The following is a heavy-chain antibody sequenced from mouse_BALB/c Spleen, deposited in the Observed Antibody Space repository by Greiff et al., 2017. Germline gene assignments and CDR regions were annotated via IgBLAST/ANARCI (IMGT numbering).Heavy chain of an antibody. CDR3: AREPFYYGSSSSAWFAY. CDR2: INPSSGYT. Sequence: VQLQQSGAELARPGASVKMSCKASGYTFTSYTMHWVKQRPGQGLEWIGYINPSSGYTNYNQKFKDKATLTADKSSSTAYMQLSSLTSEDSAVYYCAREPFYYGSSSSAWFAYWGQGTLVTVSA. D-gene: IGHD1-1*01. V-gene: IGHV1-4*01. CDR1: GYTFTSYT. J-gene: IGHJ3*01.